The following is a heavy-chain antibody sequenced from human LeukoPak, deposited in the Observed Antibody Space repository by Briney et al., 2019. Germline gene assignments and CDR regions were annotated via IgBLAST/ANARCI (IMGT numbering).Heavy chain of an antibody. CDR1: GYTFTSYY. V-gene: IGHV1-46*01. CDR2: INPSGGST. Sequence: ASVKVSCKASGYTFTSYYMHWVRQAPGQGLEWMGIINPSGGSTSYAQKFQGRVTVTRDTSTSTVYMELSSLRSEDTAVYYCARDVSGPTTSITTRVPLDYWGQGTLVTVSS. J-gene: IGHJ4*02. D-gene: IGHD1-1*01. CDR3: ARDVSGPTTSITTRVPLDY.